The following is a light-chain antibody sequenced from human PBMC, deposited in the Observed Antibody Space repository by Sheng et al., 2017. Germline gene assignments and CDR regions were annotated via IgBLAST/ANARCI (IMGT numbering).Light chain of an antibody. J-gene: IGKJ1*01. Sequence: DIQVTQSPSFLSASVGDRVTITCRASQGINNDLAWYQQRPGTVPKLLIYAASTLQSGVPSRFSGSGSGTEFTLTITSLQPEDFATYYCLQHNSYPPTFGQGTKVEIK. CDR1: QGINND. V-gene: IGKV1-9*01. CDR3: LQHNSYPPT. CDR2: AAS.